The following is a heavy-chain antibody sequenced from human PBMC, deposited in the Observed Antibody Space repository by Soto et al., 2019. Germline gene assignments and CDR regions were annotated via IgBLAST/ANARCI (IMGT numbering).Heavy chain of an antibody. J-gene: IGHJ4*02. Sequence: QVQLQESGPGLVKPSGTLSLTCAVPGGSISTSNWWSWVRQPPGKGLEWIGEVYRTGSTNNNPSLESRLTISVDKSKNQSSLKLTSVTAADTAVYYCARARATIAAAAIFDCWGQGTLVTVSS. CDR3: ARARATIAAAAIFDC. CDR2: VYRTGST. D-gene: IGHD6-13*01. V-gene: IGHV4-4*02. CDR1: GGSISTSNW.